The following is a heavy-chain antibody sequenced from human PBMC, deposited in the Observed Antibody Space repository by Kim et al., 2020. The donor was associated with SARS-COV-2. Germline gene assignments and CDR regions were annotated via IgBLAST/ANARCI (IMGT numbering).Heavy chain of an antibody. D-gene: IGHD1-1*01. CDR2: IYYSGST. V-gene: IGHV4-39*01. Sequence: SETLSLTCTVSGGSISSSSYYWGWIRQPPGKGLEWIGSIYYSGSTYYNPSLKSRVTISVDTSKNQFSLKLSSVTAADTAVYYCARGEITPTRYYYYGMDVWGQGTTVTVSS. CDR3: ARGEITPTRYYYYGMDV. J-gene: IGHJ6*02. CDR1: GGSISSSSYY.